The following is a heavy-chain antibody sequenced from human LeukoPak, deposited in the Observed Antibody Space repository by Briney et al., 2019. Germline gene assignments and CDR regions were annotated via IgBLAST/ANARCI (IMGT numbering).Heavy chain of an antibody. Sequence: SVKVSCKTSGYTFSSYGITWVRQAPGQGLEWMGKITPIIDVSKYAQKFQGRLTITADKSTATVYMELSGLKSEDTAVYYCARVNLRGSQYNWFDPWGQGTLVTVSS. CDR2: ITPIIDVS. D-gene: IGHD1-1*01. CDR3: ARVNLRGSQYNWFDP. CDR1: GYTFSSYG. J-gene: IGHJ5*02. V-gene: IGHV1-69*04.